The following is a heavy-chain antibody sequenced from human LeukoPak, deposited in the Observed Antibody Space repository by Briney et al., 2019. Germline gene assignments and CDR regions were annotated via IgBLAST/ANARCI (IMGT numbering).Heavy chain of an antibody. CDR1: GYTFTSYG. CDR3: ARELGSYPDY. Sequence: SVKVSCKASGYTFTSYGISWVRQAPGQGLEWMGGIIPIFGTANYAQKFQGRVTITADESTSTAYMELSSLRSEDTAVYYCARELGSYPDYWGQGTLVTVSS. V-gene: IGHV1-69*13. J-gene: IGHJ4*02. D-gene: IGHD1-26*01. CDR2: IIPIFGTA.